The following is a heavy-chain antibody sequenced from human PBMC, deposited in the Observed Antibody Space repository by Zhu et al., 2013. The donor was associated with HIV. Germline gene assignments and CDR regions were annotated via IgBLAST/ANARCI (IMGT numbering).Heavy chain of an antibody. CDR2: INPNSGGT. V-gene: IGHV1-2*02. CDR1: GYTFTGYY. D-gene: IGHD2-8*01. CDR3: ARDLIHPRGYYYYYGMDV. J-gene: IGHJ6*02. Sequence: QVQLVQSGAEVKKPGASVKVSCKASGYTFTGYYMHWVRQAPGQGLEWMGWINPNSGGTNYAQKFQGRVTMTRDTSISTAYMELSRLRSDDTAVYYCARDLIHPRGYYYYYGMDVWGQGTTVTVSS.